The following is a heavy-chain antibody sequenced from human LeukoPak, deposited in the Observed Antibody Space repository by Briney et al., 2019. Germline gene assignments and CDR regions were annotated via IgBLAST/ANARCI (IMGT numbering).Heavy chain of an antibody. V-gene: IGHV4-34*01. CDR2: INHSGST. CDR1: GGSFSGYY. CDR3: ARAGGVLGYFDY. J-gene: IGHJ4*02. D-gene: IGHD3-10*01. Sequence: PSETLSLTCAVYGGSFSGYYWSWIRQPPGKGREWIGEINHSGSTNYNPSLKSRVTISVDTSKNQFSLKLSSVTAADTAVYYCARAGGVLGYFDYWGQGTLVTVSS.